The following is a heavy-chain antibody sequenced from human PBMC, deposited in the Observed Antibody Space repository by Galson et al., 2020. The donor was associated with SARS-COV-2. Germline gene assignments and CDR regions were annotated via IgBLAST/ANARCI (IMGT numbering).Heavy chain of an antibody. J-gene: IGHJ3*02. CDR1: GFTSRTYA. CDR2: ITGSGGTT. CDR3: AKEQYSFSGGAFDI. V-gene: IGHV3-23*01. D-gene: IGHD6-6*01. Sequence: GESLKISCAASGFTSRTYAMSWVRQAPGKGLEWVSSITGSGGTTYYTDSVKGRFTVSRDNSKNTLYLQMNTLRAEDTAIYYCAKEQYSFSGGAFDIWGQGTMVTVSS.